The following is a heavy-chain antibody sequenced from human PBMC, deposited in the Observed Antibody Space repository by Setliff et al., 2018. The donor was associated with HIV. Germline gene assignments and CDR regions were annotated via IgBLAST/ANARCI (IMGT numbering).Heavy chain of an antibody. Sequence: ASETLSLTCTASYATLSTADYYWTWIRQPPGKGLEWIGFVSYTGTTRYSPSLGSRISISIDASKNKFSLQLSSVTAADTAVYYCARQSTTSRDFDSWGQGTLVTVSS. CDR3: ARQSTTSRDFDS. D-gene: IGHD2-2*01. V-gene: IGHV4-30-4*01. J-gene: IGHJ4*02. CDR1: YATLSTADYY. CDR2: VSYTGTT.